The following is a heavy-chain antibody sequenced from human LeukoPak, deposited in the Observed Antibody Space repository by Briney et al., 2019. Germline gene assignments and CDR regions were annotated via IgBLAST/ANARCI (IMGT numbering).Heavy chain of an antibody. V-gene: IGHV4-39*01. CDR1: GGSISSSSYY. D-gene: IGHD6-13*01. Sequence: PSETLSLTCTVSGGSISSSSYYWGWIRQPPGKGLEWIGSIYYSGSTYYNPSLKSRVTISVDTSKNQFSLKLSSVTAADTAVYYCARPYSSSWEGDDAFDIWGQGTMVTVSS. CDR3: ARPYSSSWEGDDAFDI. J-gene: IGHJ3*02. CDR2: IYYSGST.